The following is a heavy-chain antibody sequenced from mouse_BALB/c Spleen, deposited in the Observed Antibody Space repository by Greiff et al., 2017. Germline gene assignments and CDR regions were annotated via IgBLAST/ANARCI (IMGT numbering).Heavy chain of an antibody. V-gene: IGHV5-17*02. J-gene: IGHJ1*01. Sequence: EVQLVESGGGLVQPGGSRKLSCAASGFTFSSFGMHWVRQAPEKGLEWVAYISSGSSIIYYADTVKGRFTISRDNPKNTLFLQMTSLRSEDTAMYYCARSPTVRAYFDVWGAGTTVTVSS. CDR2: ISSGSSII. CDR3: ARSPTVRAYFDV. CDR1: GFTFSSFG. D-gene: IGHD1-1*01.